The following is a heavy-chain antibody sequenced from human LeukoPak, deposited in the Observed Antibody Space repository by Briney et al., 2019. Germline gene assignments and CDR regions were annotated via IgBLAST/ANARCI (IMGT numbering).Heavy chain of an antibody. CDR1: GGTFSSYA. J-gene: IGHJ4*02. D-gene: IGHD2-2*01. CDR3: ASQAEYCSSTSCPGGPFDY. V-gene: IGHV1-69*05. Sequence: SVKVSCKASGGTFSSYAISWVRQAPGQGLESMGGIIPIFGTANYAQKFQGRVTITTDESTSTAYMELSSLRSEDTAVYYCASQAEYCSSTSCPGGPFDYWGQGTLVTVSS. CDR2: IIPIFGTA.